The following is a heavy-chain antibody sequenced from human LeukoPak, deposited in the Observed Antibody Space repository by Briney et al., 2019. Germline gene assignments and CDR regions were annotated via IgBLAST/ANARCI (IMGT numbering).Heavy chain of an antibody. CDR1: GFTLSNYW. CDR2: ISYDGSNK. D-gene: IGHD4-17*01. V-gene: IGHV3-30*03. J-gene: IGHJ5*02. Sequence: GGSLRLSCAASGFTLSNYWMSWVRQAPGKGLEWVAVISYDGSNKKYADSVKGRFTISRDNSKNTLYVQMNSLRTEDTAVYYCARGSWRFDNGDSGFDPWGQGTLVTVSS. CDR3: ARGSWRFDNGDSGFDP.